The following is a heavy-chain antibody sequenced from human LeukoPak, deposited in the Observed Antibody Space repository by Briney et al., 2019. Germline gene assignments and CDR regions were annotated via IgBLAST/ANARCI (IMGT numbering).Heavy chain of an antibody. V-gene: IGHV3-7*01. D-gene: IGHD3-10*01. J-gene: IGHJ6*02. CDR1: GFTFSSYW. CDR3: ARDAMVRGGPYYGMDV. Sequence: PGGSLRLSCAASGFTFSSYWMSWVRQAPGKGLEWVANIKQDGSEKYYVDSVKGRFTISRDNAKISLYLQMNSLRAEDTAVYYCARDAMVRGGPYYGMDVWGQGTTVTVSS. CDR2: IKQDGSEK.